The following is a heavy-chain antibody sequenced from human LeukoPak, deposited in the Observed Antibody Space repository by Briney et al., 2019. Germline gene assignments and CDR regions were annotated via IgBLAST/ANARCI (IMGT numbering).Heavy chain of an antibody. Sequence: PGGSLRLSCAASGFTFDDYAMHWVRQAPGKGLEWVSGISWNSGSIGYADSVKGRFTISRDNAKNSLYLQMNSLRAEDTALYYCAKDMVRGVLGYFDYWGQGTLVTVSS. CDR3: AKDMVRGVLGYFDY. CDR1: GFTFDDYA. D-gene: IGHD3-10*01. J-gene: IGHJ4*02. CDR2: ISWNSGSI. V-gene: IGHV3-9*01.